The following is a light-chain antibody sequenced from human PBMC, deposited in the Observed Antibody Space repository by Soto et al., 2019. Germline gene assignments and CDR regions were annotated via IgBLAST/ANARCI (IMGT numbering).Light chain of an antibody. CDR2: DAS. CDR1: HDITSY. CDR3: QHCDYLPI. V-gene: IGKV1-33*01. Sequence: DIQMTQSPSSLSASVGDRLTITCQASHDITSYLNWYQHKPGKAPKLLIYDASILEAGVPPRFSGSGSGTYFTLIISGLEPEDVATYYCQHCDYLPIFGRGTTVDFK. J-gene: IGKJ3*01.